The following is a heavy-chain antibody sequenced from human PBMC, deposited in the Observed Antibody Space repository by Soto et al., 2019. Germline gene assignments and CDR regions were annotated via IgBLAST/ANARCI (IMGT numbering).Heavy chain of an antibody. CDR3: ARDTAMDKIRWYFDL. Sequence: QVQLQESGPGLVKPSQTLSLTCTVSGGSISSGGYYWSWIRQHPGKGLEWIGYIYYSGSTYYNPSLKSRVTISVDTSKNQFSLKLSSVTAADTAVYYCARDTAMDKIRWYFDLWGRGTLVTVSS. CDR1: GGSISSGGYY. V-gene: IGHV4-31*03. D-gene: IGHD5-18*01. J-gene: IGHJ2*01. CDR2: IYYSGST.